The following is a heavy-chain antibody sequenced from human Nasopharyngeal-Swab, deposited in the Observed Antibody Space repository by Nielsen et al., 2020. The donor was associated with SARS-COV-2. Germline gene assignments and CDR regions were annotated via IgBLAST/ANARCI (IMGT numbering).Heavy chain of an antibody. Sequence: GESLKISCAASGFTFSSYAMSWVRQAPGKGLEWVSIISGSGDTTYYADSVKDRFTISRDNSKNTLYMQTNSLRVEDTAVYYCAKQVEFLEYLLFDYWGQGTLVTVSS. CDR3: AKQVEFLEYLLFDY. V-gene: IGHV3-23*01. D-gene: IGHD3-3*01. J-gene: IGHJ4*02. CDR1: GFTFSSYA. CDR2: ISGSGDTT.